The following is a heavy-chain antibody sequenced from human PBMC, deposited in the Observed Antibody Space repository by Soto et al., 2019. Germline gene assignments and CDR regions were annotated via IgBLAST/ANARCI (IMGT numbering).Heavy chain of an antibody. CDR1: GYTFTSYG. Sequence: ASVKVSCKASGYTFTSYGISWVRQAPGQGLEWMGWISAYNGNTNYAQKLQGRVTMTTDTSTSTAYMELRSLRSDDTAVYYCARGPRQLGGSYYYGMDVWGQGTMVTVSS. D-gene: IGHD1-1*01. J-gene: IGHJ6*02. CDR2: ISAYNGNT. CDR3: ARGPRQLGGSYYYGMDV. V-gene: IGHV1-18*01.